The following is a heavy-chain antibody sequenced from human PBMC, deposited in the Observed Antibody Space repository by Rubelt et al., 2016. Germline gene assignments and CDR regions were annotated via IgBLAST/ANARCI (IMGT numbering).Heavy chain of an antibody. D-gene: IGHD6-13*01. J-gene: IGHJ4*02. CDR2: INAGNGNT. Sequence: QVQLVQSGAEVKKPGASVKVSCKASGYTFTSYGISWVRQAPGQRLEWMGWINAGNGNTKYSQKFQDRVTMSRDTSASTAYMELSSLRSEDTAVYYCARDSIAEGFDYWGQGTLVTVSS. V-gene: IGHV1-3*01. CDR3: ARDSIAEGFDY. CDR1: GYTFTSYG.